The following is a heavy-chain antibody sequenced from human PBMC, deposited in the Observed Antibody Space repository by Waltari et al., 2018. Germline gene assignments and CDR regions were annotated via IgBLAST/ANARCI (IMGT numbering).Heavy chain of an antibody. CDR2: INHSVST. J-gene: IGHJ6*02. CDR3: ARGSKRGYSYGYSARYYYYGMDV. D-gene: IGHD5-18*01. CDR1: GGSFSGYY. V-gene: IGHV4-34*01. Sequence: QVQLQQWGAGLLKPSETLSLTCAVYGGSFSGYYWSWIRQHPGKGLEWIGEINHSVSTNYNPSLKSRVTISVDTSKNQFSLKLSSVTAADTAVYYCARGSKRGYSYGYSARYYYYGMDVWGQGTTVTVSS.